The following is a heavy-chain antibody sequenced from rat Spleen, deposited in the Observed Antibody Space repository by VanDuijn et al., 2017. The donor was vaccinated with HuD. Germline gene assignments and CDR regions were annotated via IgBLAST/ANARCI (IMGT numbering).Heavy chain of an antibody. D-gene: IGHD1-6*01. Sequence: EVQLVESGGGLVQPGRSLKLSCAASGFTFSDYYMAWVRQAPTKGLEWVASISYDGATTYYRDSVKGRFTISSENAKSTLYLQMDSLRSEDTATYYCARRHYGYTDYFDYWGQGVMVTVSS. CDR2: ISYDGATT. J-gene: IGHJ2*01. V-gene: IGHV5-20*01. CDR1: GFTFSDYY. CDR3: ARRHYGYTDYFDY.